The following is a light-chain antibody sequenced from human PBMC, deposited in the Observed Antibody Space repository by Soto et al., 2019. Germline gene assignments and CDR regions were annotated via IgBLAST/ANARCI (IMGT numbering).Light chain of an antibody. CDR2: DAS. J-gene: IGKJ5*01. CDR3: QQYGSSPPIT. V-gene: IGKV3D-20*01. CDR1: QSAGNF. Sequence: EVVLTLSPGTLSLSPGETASLSCRASQSAGNFLAWYQQKPGLAPRLLIYDASSRATGIPDRFSGSGSGTDFTLTISRLEPEDFAVYYCQQYGSSPPITFGQGTRLAIK.